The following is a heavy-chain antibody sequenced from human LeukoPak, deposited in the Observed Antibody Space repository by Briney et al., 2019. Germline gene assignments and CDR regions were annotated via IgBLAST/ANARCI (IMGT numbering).Heavy chain of an antibody. CDR3: AREAGYSYGTFDY. CDR2: IIPIFGTA. V-gene: IGHV1-69*06. D-gene: IGHD5-18*01. J-gene: IGHJ4*02. CDR1: GGTFSSYA. Sequence: SVKVSCKASGGTFSSYAISWVRQAPGQGLEWMGGIIPIFGTANYAQKFQGRVTITADKSTSTAYMELSSLRSEDTAVYYCAREAGYSYGTFDYWGQGTLVTVSP.